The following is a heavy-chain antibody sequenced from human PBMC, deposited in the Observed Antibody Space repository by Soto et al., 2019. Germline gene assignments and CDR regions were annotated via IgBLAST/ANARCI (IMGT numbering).Heavy chain of an antibody. D-gene: IGHD2-2*01. CDR3: ARDKIVVVPADMGEFQH. CDR1: GFTFSSYS. V-gene: IGHV3-21*01. Sequence: EVQLVESGGGLVKPGGSLRLSCAASGFTFSSYSMNWVRQAPGKGLEWVSSISSSSSYIYYADSVKGRFTISRDNAKNSLYMQMNSLRAEDTAVYYCARDKIVVVPADMGEFQHWGQGTLVTVSS. J-gene: IGHJ1*01. CDR2: ISSSSSYI.